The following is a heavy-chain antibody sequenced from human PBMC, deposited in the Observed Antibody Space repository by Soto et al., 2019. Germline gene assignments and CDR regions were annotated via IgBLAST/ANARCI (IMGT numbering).Heavy chain of an antibody. V-gene: IGHV3-23*01. CDR2: ISHSGGST. CDR3: AKDRAVVISDF. CDR1: GFTFSSFA. Sequence: EVQLLESGGGLVQPGGSLRLSCAASGFTFSSFAMSWVRQVPGKGLEWVSAISHSGGSTYYADSVKGRFTISRDNSKNTLYLQMNSLRAEDTAVYYCAKDRAVVISDFWGQGTLVTVSS. D-gene: IGHD2-21*01. J-gene: IGHJ4*02.